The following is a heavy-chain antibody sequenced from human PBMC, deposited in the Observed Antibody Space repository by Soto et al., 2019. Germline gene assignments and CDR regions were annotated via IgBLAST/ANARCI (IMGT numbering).Heavy chain of an antibody. CDR3: AIRAAAAGKGQGYYFDY. J-gene: IGHJ4*02. D-gene: IGHD6-13*01. V-gene: IGHV4-34*01. Sequence: QVQLQQWGAGLLKPSETLSLTCAVYGGSFSGYYWSWIRQPPGKGLEWIGEINHSGSTNYNPSLKSRVTISVDTSKNQFSLKLSSVTAADTAVYYCAIRAAAAGKGQGYYFDYWGQGTLVTVSS. CDR2: INHSGST. CDR1: GGSFSGYY.